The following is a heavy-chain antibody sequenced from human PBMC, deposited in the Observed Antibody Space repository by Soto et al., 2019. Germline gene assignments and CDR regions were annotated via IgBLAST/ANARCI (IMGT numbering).Heavy chain of an antibody. J-gene: IGHJ5*02. V-gene: IGHV3-11*01. Sequence: KPGGSLRLSCAASGFTFSDNYMTWIRQAPGRGLEWVAYISDSGNIIYYADSVQGRFTVSRDNAKKSLYLQMNSLSAEDTAVYYCARRTRGAGWFDPWGQGTLVTVSS. CDR3: ARRTRGAGWFDP. CDR1: GFTFSDNY. CDR2: ISDSGNII. D-gene: IGHD6-19*01.